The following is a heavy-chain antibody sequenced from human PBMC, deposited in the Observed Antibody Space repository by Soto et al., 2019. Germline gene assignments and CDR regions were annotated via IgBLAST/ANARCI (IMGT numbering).Heavy chain of an antibody. CDR3: ANSWTTLTTGFDF. CDR2: ISSDGSEK. CDR1: GFTFSNYA. D-gene: IGHD4-17*01. J-gene: IGHJ4*02. Sequence: PRLSCVASGFTFSNYAMHWVRQAPGKGLGWVAVISSDGSEKYYLDSVRDRFTISRDNSKNTLYLQMNNLRPEDTAMYYCANSWTTLTTGFDFWGQGALVTVSS. V-gene: IGHV3-30*18.